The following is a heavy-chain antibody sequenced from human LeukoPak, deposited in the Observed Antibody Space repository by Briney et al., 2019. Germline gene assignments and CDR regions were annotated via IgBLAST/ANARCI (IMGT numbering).Heavy chain of an antibody. CDR3: ARALFDGYYFDY. Sequence: PGGSLRLSCAASGFTFSSYAMSWVRQAPGKGLEWVSAISGSGGSTYYADSVKGRFTISRDNSKNTLYLQMNSLRAEDTAVYYCARALFDGYYFDYWGQGTLVTVSS. CDR2: ISGSGGST. CDR1: GFTFSSYA. D-gene: IGHD3-16*01. V-gene: IGHV3-23*01. J-gene: IGHJ4*02.